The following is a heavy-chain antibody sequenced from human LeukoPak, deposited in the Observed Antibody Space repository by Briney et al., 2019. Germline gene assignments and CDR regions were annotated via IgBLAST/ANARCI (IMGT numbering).Heavy chain of an antibody. V-gene: IGHV1-2*02. CDR2: INPNSGGT. CDR1: GYTFTSYG. D-gene: IGHD4-17*01. Sequence: GASVKVSCKASGYTFTSYGISWVRQAPGQGLEWMGWINPNSGGTNYAQKFQGRVTMTRDTSISTAYMELSRLRSDDTAVYYCARVGTVTHEFDYWGQGTLVTVSS. J-gene: IGHJ4*02. CDR3: ARVGTVTHEFDY.